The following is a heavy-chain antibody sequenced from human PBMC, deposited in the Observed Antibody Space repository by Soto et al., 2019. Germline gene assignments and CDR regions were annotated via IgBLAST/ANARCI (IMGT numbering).Heavy chain of an antibody. CDR1: GGPNRCGGYY. CDR2: FCYSCGA. V-gene: IGHV4-31*03. Sequence: SEVLSLTCTVSGGPNRCGGYYWSWIRQHPGTGLGWIGYFCYSCGAYYNPSLMSRVTISVDASKNQFSLKLTSVTAADTAVYYCATKPVSQYYDSSGYYNWGQGTLITVSS. J-gene: IGHJ4*02. CDR3: ATKPVSQYYDSSGYYN. D-gene: IGHD3-22*01.